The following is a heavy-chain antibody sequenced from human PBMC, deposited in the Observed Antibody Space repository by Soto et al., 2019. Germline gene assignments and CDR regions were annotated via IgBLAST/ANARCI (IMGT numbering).Heavy chain of an antibody. J-gene: IGHJ6*02. V-gene: IGHV3-30-3*01. CDR3: ARERLFRDIEYYYYGMDV. CDR2: ISYDGSNK. Sequence: GGSLRLSCAASGFTFSSYAMHWVRQAPGKGLEWVAVISYDGSNKYYADSVKGRFTISRDNSKNTLYLQMNSLRAEDTAVYYCARERLFRDIEYYYYGMDVWGQGTTVTVSS. CDR1: GFTFSSYA. D-gene: IGHD5-12*01.